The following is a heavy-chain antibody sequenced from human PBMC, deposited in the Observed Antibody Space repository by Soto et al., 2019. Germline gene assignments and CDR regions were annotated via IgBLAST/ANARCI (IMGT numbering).Heavy chain of an antibody. J-gene: IGHJ6*02. CDR2: IFPIIGTT. CDR3: ARDFLRTTSSGFHYGSDV. V-gene: IGHV1-69*06. CDR1: GGTFKNDF. Sequence: QVRLVQSGAEVKKPGSSVKVSCKASGGTFKNDFITWVRQAPGQGLEWIGGIFPIIGTTLYAQKFQGRVTITADKSTTTAFMELSSLKSDDTALYYCARDFLRTTSSGFHYGSDVWGQGTTVTVSS. D-gene: IGHD6-6*01.